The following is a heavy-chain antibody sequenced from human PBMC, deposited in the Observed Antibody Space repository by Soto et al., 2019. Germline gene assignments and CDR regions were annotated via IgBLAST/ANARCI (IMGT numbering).Heavy chain of an antibody. Sequence: GGSLRLSCAASGFTFSSYAMTWVRQAPGKGLEWVSGISGRGGITYYADSVKGRFTISRDNSKSTLYLQMNSLRAEDTATFYCAKLNDYVWGNYPPDYWGQGTLVTVSS. CDR2: ISGRGGIT. CDR3: AKLNDYVWGNYPPDY. CDR1: GFTFSSYA. D-gene: IGHD3-16*02. J-gene: IGHJ4*02. V-gene: IGHV3-23*01.